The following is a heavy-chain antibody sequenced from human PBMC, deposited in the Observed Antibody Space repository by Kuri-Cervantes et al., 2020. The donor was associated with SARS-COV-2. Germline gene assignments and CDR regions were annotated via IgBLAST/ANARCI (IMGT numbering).Heavy chain of an antibody. J-gene: IGHJ4*02. V-gene: IGHV2-5*01. Sequence: SGPTLVTPTQTLRLTCTLSGFSLSTSGVSVGWIRQPPGEALEWLALIYWNDDKRYSPTLKSSLTITKDTSKNQMVLTMTNMDPVDTATYYCAHSLPSASAWYFLPVGNFDYWGQGTLVTVSS. CDR3: AHSLPSASAWYFLPVGNFDY. CDR2: IYWNDDK. CDR1: GFSLSTSGVS. D-gene: IGHD6-19*01.